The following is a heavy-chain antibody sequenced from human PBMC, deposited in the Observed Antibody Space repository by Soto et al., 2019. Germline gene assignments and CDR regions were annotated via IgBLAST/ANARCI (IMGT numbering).Heavy chain of an antibody. J-gene: IGHJ4*02. CDR1: GFTFSSYR. CDR2: ISSSSSYI. CDR3: ARDLRFLEWLEFPTAPY. Sequence: GGSLRLSCAASGFTFSSYRMNWVRQAPGKGLEWVSSISSSSSYIYYADSVKGRFTISRDNAKNSLYLRMNSLRAEDTAVYYCARDLRFLEWLEFPTAPYWGQGTLVTVSS. D-gene: IGHD3-3*01. V-gene: IGHV3-21*01.